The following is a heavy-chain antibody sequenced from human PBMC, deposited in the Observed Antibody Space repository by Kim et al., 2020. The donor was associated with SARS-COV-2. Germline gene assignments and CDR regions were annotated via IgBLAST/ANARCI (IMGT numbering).Heavy chain of an antibody. J-gene: IGHJ5*02. CDR2: VYFGGST. CDR3: ARLADGYGDSRGFDP. V-gene: IGHV4-39*01. Sequence: SETLSLTCTVSGGSISSSTYYWGWIRQPPGKGLEWIGSVYFGGSTYYNPSLKSRVTISADTSKNQFSLKLNSVTAADTAVYYCARLADGYGDSRGFDPWGQGTLVTVSS. CDR1: GGSISSSTYY. D-gene: IGHD4-17*01.